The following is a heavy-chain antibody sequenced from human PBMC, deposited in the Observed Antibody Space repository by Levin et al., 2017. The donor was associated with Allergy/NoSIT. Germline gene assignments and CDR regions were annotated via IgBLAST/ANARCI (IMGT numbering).Heavy chain of an antibody. D-gene: IGHD1-26*01. J-gene: IGHJ4*02. Sequence: SETLSLTCTVSGVSISSGGFYWSWIRQLPGKGLEWIGYIYYGGTTYYNPSLKSRVTISADTSKNQFSLKLSFVTAADTAVYYCARDSGTCFDYWGQGTLVTVSS. CDR1: GVSISSGGFY. V-gene: IGHV4-31*03. CDR3: ARDSGTCFDY. CDR2: IYYGGTT.